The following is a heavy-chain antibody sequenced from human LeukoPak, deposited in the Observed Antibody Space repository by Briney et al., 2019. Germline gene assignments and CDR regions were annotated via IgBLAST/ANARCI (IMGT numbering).Heavy chain of an antibody. J-gene: IGHJ4*02. CDR1: GYTFTGYY. D-gene: IGHD3/OR15-3a*01. V-gene: IGHV1-2*02. CDR3: ARGYDLSILGILGY. CDR2: INPNSGVT. Sequence: ASVKVSCKPSGYTFTGYYLQWARQAPGHGLEWMGWINPNSGVTNYAQNFQGRVTMTRDTSISTAYMELSSLPSDDTAVYYCARGYDLSILGILGYWGQGTLVTVSS.